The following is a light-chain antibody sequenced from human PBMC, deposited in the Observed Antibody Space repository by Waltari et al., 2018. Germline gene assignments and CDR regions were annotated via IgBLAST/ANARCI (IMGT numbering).Light chain of an antibody. J-gene: IGLJ3*02. CDR2: SNN. CDR3: AAWDDSLNGWV. CDR1: SSNIGSNT. Sequence: QSVLTQPPSASGTPGQRVTISCSGSSSNIGSNTVNWYQQLPGTAPKLLIFSNNQRPSCVPDRFSGSKSGTSASLAISGLQSEEEADYYCAAWDDSLNGWVFGGGTKLTVL. V-gene: IGLV1-44*01.